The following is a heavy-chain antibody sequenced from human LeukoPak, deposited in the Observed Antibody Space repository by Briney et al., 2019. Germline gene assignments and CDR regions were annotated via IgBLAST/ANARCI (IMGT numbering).Heavy chain of an antibody. CDR1: GYSFTTYW. CDR2: IYPPDSDT. Sequence: GESLKISCKGSGYSFTTYWIGWVRQMPGKGLEWMGIIYPPDSDTAYSPSFQGQVTISADKSISTAYLQWSSLKASDTAMYYCARQGGGGYRFGAFDIWGQGTMVTVSS. V-gene: IGHV5-51*01. CDR3: ARQGGGGYRFGAFDI. D-gene: IGHD2-21*02. J-gene: IGHJ3*02.